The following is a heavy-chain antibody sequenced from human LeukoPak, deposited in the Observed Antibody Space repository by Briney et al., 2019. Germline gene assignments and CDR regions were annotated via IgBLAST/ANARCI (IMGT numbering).Heavy chain of an antibody. D-gene: IGHD3-10*01. CDR3: ASSLTMVRGVIIPTRYYFDY. CDR2: IYHSGST. J-gene: IGHJ4*02. Sequence: SETLSLTCTVSGGSISSGGYYWSWIRQPPGKGLEWIGYIYHSGSTYYNPSLKSRVTISVDTSKNQFSLKLSSVTAADTAVYYCASSLTMVRGVIIPTRYYFDYWGQGTLVTVSS. V-gene: IGHV4-30-2*02. CDR1: GGSISSGGYY.